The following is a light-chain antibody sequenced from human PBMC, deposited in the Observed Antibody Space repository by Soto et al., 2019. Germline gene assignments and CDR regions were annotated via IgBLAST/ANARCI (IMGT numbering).Light chain of an antibody. J-gene: IGKJ2*01. Sequence: EIVMTQSPATLSVSPGERATLSCRASQSVYSNLAWYQQKPGQAPRLLIYGASTRATAIPARFSGSGSGTEFTLTISSLQSEDFAVYYCQQYSNWPPRYTFGQGTKLEIK. CDR3: QQYSNWPPRYT. CDR1: QSVYSN. V-gene: IGKV3-15*01. CDR2: GAS.